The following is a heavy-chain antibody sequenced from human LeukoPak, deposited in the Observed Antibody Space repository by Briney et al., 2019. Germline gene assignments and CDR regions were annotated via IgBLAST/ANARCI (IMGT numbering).Heavy chain of an antibody. CDR3: ARGCIAVAGKYYYYYYGMDV. D-gene: IGHD6-19*01. J-gene: IGHJ6*02. CDR2: INHSGST. CDR1: GGSFSGYY. V-gene: IGHV4-34*01. Sequence: SETLSLTCAVYGGSFSGYYWSWIRQPPGKGLEWIGEINHSGSTNYNPSLKSRVTISVDTSKNQFSLKLSSVTAADTAVYYCARGCIAVAGKYYYYYYGMDVWGQGTTVSVSS.